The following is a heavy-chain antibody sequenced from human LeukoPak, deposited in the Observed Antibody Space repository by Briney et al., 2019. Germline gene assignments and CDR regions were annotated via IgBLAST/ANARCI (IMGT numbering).Heavy chain of an antibody. D-gene: IGHD3-10*01. CDR1: GFTFSSYS. CDR3: ARDRLDYYGSGSYSERFDY. J-gene: IGHJ4*02. Sequence: GGSLRLSCAASGFTFSSYSMNWVRQAPGKGLEWVSSISSSSSYIYYADSVKGRFIISRDNAKNSLYLQMNSLRAEDTAVYYCARDRLDYYGSGSYSERFDYWGQGTLVTVSS. V-gene: IGHV3-21*01. CDR2: ISSSSSYI.